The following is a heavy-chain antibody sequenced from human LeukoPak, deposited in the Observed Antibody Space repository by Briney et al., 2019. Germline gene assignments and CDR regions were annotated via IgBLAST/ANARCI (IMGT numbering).Heavy chain of an antibody. D-gene: IGHD3-10*01. CDR3: TTYGSGRKFDY. V-gene: IGHV1-8*02. CDR1: GYTFTNYY. CDR2: MNPKSGNT. J-gene: IGHJ4*02. Sequence: ASVKVSCKASGYTFTNYYMHWVRQATGQGLEWMGWMNPKSGNTGYAQKFQGRVTMTRDTSISTAYMELSSLRSEDTAVYYCTTYGSGRKFDYWGQGILVTVSP.